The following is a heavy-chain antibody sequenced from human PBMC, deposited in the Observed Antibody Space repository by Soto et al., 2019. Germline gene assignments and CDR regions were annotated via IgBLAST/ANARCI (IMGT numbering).Heavy chain of an antibody. Sequence: GGSLRLSCAASGFTFENFGMSWVRQAPGKGLEWISSISGSGFNKYYVDSVKGRFTISRDNSKNTVYLELNNLRAEDTAVYHCAKNQGVELVPLATVDWFDPWGQGSVVTVSS. V-gene: IGHV3-23*01. D-gene: IGHD1-26*01. J-gene: IGHJ5*02. CDR2: ISGSGFNK. CDR1: GFTFENFG. CDR3: AKNQGVELVPLATVDWFDP.